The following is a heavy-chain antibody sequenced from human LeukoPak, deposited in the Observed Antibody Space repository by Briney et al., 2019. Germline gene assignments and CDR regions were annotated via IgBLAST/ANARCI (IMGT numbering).Heavy chain of an antibody. Sequence: PSETLSLTCAVSGGSISSGGYYWSWIRQHPGKGLEWIGYIYYSGSTYYNPSLKSRVTISVDTSKNQFSLKLSSVTAADTAVYYCARYQLLYNWFDPWGQGTLVTVSS. J-gene: IGHJ5*02. CDR3: ARYQLLYNWFDP. CDR2: IYYSGST. CDR1: GGSISSGGYY. V-gene: IGHV4-31*11. D-gene: IGHD2-2*01.